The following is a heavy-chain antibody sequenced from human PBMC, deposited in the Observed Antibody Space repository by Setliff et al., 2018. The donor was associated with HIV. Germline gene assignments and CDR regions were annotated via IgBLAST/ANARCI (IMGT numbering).Heavy chain of an antibody. CDR1: GFTFSSYW. Sequence: GGSLRLSCAASGFTFSSYWIIWVRQAPGKGLEWVANINQDGSEKYYVDSVKGRFTISRDNAKNSLYLQMNSLTAEDTAVYYCARDWGEHYDSSGFSSWGQGTLVTVSS. CDR3: ARDWGEHYDSSGFSS. J-gene: IGHJ5*02. D-gene: IGHD3-22*01. V-gene: IGHV3-7*01. CDR2: INQDGSEK.